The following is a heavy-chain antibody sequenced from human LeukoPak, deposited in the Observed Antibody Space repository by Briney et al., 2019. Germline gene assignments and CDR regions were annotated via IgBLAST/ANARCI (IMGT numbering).Heavy chain of an antibody. CDR3: AKYYDFWSGYYVFDY. CDR2: IYYSGSS. Sequence: SETLSLTCTVSGGSISSYYWSWIRQPPGQGLESIGYIYYSGSSNYNPSLKSRVTISVDTSKNQFSLKLSSVTAADTAMYYCAKYYDFWSGYYVFDYWGQGTLVTVSS. D-gene: IGHD3-3*01. V-gene: IGHV4-59*08. J-gene: IGHJ4*02. CDR1: GGSISSYY.